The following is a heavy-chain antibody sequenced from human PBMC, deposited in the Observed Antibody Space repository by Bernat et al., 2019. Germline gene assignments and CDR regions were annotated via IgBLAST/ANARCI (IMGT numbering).Heavy chain of an antibody. CDR3: ASLVYDFWGPDYYYYMDV. J-gene: IGHJ6*03. CDR2: IYYSGST. CDR1: GGSISSSSYY. V-gene: IGHV4-39*01. Sequence: QLQLQESGPGLVKPSETLSLTCTVSGGSISSSSYYWGWIRQPPGKGLEWIGSIYYSGSTYYNPSLKSRVTISVDTSKNQFSLKLSSVTADDTAVYYCASLVYDFWGPDYYYYMDVWGKGTTVTVSS. D-gene: IGHD3-3*01.